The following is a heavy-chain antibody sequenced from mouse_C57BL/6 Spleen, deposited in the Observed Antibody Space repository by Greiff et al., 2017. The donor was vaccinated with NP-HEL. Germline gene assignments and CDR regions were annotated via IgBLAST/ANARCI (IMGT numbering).Heavy chain of an antibody. CDR3: ARSYYGTYYFDY. Sequence: VKLMESGAELVRPGASVKLSCKASGYTFTDYYINWVKQRPGQGLEWIARIYPGSGNTYYNEKFKGKATLTAEKSSSTAYMQLSSLTSEDSAVYFCARSYYGTYYFDYWGQGTTLTVSS. CDR1: GYTFTDYY. CDR2: IYPGSGNT. J-gene: IGHJ2*01. V-gene: IGHV1-76*01. D-gene: IGHD1-1*01.